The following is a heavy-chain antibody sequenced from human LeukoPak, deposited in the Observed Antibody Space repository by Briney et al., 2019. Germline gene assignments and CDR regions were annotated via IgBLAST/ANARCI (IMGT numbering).Heavy chain of an antibody. D-gene: IGHD3-22*01. V-gene: IGHV4-39*01. CDR3: ASRGHYYDSSGYYSGSRSIDY. J-gene: IGHJ4*02. CDR2: IYYSGST. CDR1: GGSISSSSYY. Sequence: PSETLSLTCTVSGGSISSSSYYWGWIRQPPGKGLEWIGSIYYSGSTYYNPSLKSRVTISVDTSKNQFSLKLSSVTAADTAVYYCASRGHYYDSSGYYSGSRSIDYWGQGTLVTVSS.